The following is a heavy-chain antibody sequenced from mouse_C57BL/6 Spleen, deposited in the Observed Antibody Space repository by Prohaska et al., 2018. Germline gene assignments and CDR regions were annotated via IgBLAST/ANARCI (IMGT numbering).Heavy chain of an antibody. J-gene: IGHJ4*01. D-gene: IGHD2-4*01. CDR1: GYAFSSYW. CDR2: IYPGDGDT. CDR3: ARGDYDGASYAMDY. V-gene: IGHV1-80*01. Sequence: QVQLQQSGAELVKPGASVKFSCKASGYAFSSYWMNWVKQRPGQGLEWIGQIYPGDGDTNYNGKVKGKATLTADKASSTSYMERSSLTSEDSAVYFCARGDYDGASYAMDYWGQGTSVTVSS.